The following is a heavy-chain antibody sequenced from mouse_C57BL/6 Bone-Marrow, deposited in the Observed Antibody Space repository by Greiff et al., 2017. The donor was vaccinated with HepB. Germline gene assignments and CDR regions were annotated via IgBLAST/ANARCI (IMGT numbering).Heavy chain of an antibody. CDR1: GSTFSSYG. Sequence: EVMLVESGGDLVKPGGSLKLSCAASGSTFSSYGMSWVRQTPDKRLEWVATISSGGSYTYYPDSVKGRFTISRDNAKNTLYLQMSSLKSEDTAMYYCARHYYGSSSFAYWGQGTLVTVSA. J-gene: IGHJ3*01. V-gene: IGHV5-6*02. CDR3: ARHYYGSSSFAY. D-gene: IGHD1-1*01. CDR2: ISSGGSYT.